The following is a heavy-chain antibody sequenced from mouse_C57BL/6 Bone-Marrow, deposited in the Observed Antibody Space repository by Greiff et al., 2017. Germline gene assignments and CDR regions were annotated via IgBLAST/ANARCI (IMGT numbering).Heavy chain of an antibody. Sequence: QVQLQQPGAELVKPGASVKLSCKASGYTFTSYWMHWVKQRPGQGLEWIGMIHPNSGSTNYNEKFKSKATLTVDKSSSTAYMQLSSLTSEDSAVYYCARHYDYDGGLYYYAMDYWGQGTSVTVSS. V-gene: IGHV1-64*01. D-gene: IGHD2-4*01. CDR2: IHPNSGST. CDR1: GYTFTSYW. J-gene: IGHJ4*01. CDR3: ARHYDYDGGLYYYAMDY.